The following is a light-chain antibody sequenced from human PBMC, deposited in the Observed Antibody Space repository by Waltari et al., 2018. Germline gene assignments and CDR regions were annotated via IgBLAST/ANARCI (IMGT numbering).Light chain of an antibody. CDR2: AAS. Sequence: IQLTQSPSSLSASVGDRFTITCRASQDVNVDLAWYQQKPGKAPKPLIYAASTLQSGVSSRFSGSGSGTDFTLTINSLQPEDIATYYCQQFNASPRTFGQGTNVEIK. J-gene: IGKJ1*01. V-gene: IGKV1-9*01. CDR1: QDVNVD. CDR3: QQFNASPRT.